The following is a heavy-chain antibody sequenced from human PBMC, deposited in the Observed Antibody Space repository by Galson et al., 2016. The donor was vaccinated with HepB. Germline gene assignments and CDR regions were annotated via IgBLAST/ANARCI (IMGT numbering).Heavy chain of an antibody. CDR3: ARDESAVGAMGKFDY. V-gene: IGHV3-30*03. CDR1: GFTFRNYG. Sequence: SLRLSCAASGFTFRNYGMHWVRQPPGKGLQWVAAISFNEDKKFYLDSVRGRFTVSRDSSKNTLYLQMNSLRVEDTAVYYCARDESAVGAMGKFDYWGQGTLVTVSS. D-gene: IGHD1-26*01. J-gene: IGHJ4*02. CDR2: ISFNEDKK.